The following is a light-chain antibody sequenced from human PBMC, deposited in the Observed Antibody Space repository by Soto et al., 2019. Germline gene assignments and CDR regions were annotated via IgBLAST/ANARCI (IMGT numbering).Light chain of an antibody. CDR1: SSNIGAGYD. CDR3: QSYDSSLSGHYV. V-gene: IGLV1-40*01. CDR2: GNS. J-gene: IGLJ1*01. Sequence: QSALTQPPSVSGAPGQRVTISCTGSSSNIGAGYDVHWYQQLPGTAHKLLIYGNSNRPSGVPDRFSGSKSGTSASLAITKLQAEDEADYYCQSYDSSLSGHYVFGTGTKVTVL.